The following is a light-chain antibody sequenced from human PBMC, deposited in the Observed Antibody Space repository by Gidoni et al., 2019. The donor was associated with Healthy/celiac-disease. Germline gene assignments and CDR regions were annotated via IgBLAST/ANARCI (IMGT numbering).Light chain of an antibody. CDR3: QQYYSTPPYT. CDR2: WAS. J-gene: IGKJ2*01. CDR1: QSVLSSSNNKNY. V-gene: IGKV4-1*01. Sequence: VMTQSPDSLAVSMGERATINCKSSQSVLSSSNNKNYLAWYQQKPGQPPNLLIYWASTRESGVPDRFSGSGSGXDFTLTISSLQAEDVAVYYCQQYYSTPPYTFGQGTKLEIK.